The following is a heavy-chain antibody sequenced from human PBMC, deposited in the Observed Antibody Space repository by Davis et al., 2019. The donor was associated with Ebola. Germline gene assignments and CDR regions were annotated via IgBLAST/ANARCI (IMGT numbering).Heavy chain of an antibody. CDR3: ARLNDIWSGLFYGMDV. CDR1: GGSIRSYY. Sequence: SQTLSLTCAVYGGSIRSYYWSWIRQPPGKGLEWIGYIYYSGSTNYNPSLKSRVTISVDTSKNQFSLKLSSVTAADTAVYYCARLNDIWSGLFYGMDVWGQGTTVTVSS. J-gene: IGHJ6*02. CDR2: IYYSGST. V-gene: IGHV4-59*01. D-gene: IGHD3-3*01.